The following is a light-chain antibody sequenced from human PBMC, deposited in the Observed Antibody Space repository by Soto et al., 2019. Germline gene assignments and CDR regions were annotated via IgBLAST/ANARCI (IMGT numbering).Light chain of an antibody. V-gene: IGKV3-15*01. Sequence: ETVVTQSPATLSASPGERATLSCRASQSVVTNVAWYQQKPGQAPRLLIHDSSTRATGVPDRFSGSGSGTDFTLTISSLQPEDFATYYCQQSYSTPRTFGQGTKVDIK. CDR2: DSS. J-gene: IGKJ1*01. CDR3: QQSYSTPRT. CDR1: QSVVTN.